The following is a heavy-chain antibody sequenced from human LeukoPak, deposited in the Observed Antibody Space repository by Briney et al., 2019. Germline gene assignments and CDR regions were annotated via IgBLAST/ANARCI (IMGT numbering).Heavy chain of an antibody. J-gene: IGHJ4*02. CDR2: ISGSGGST. Sequence: PGGSLRLSCAASGFPFSSYAMSWVRQAPGKGLEWVSAISGSGGSTYYADSVKGRFTISRDNSKNTLYLQMNSLRAEDTAVYYCAKALYDYVWGSYRTDYWGQGTLVTVSS. CDR3: AKALYDYVWGSYRTDY. CDR1: GFPFSSYA. V-gene: IGHV3-23*01. D-gene: IGHD3-16*02.